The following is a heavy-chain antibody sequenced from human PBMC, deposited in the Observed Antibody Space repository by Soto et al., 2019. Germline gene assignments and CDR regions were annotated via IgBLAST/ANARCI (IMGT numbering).Heavy chain of an antibody. D-gene: IGHD3-3*01. J-gene: IGHJ4*02. V-gene: IGHV3-21*01. CDR2: ISSSSSYI. CDR1: GFTFSSYS. CDR3: ARDAPYDFWSGYSVFDY. Sequence: GGSLRLSCAASGFTFSSYSMNWVRQAPGKGLEWVSSISSSSSYIYYAGSVKGRFTISRDNAKNSLYLQMNSLRAEDTAVYYCARDAPYDFWSGYSVFDYWGQGTLVTVSS.